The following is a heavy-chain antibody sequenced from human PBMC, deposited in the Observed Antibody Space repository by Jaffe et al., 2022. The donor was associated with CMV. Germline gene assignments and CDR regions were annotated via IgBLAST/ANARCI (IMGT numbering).Heavy chain of an antibody. D-gene: IGHD3-16*01. CDR3: ARGGLRQEHDAFDI. V-gene: IGHV3-53*02. Sequence: EVQLVETGGGLIQPGGSLRLSCAASGFTVSSNYMSWVRQAPGKGLEWVSVIYSGGSTYYADSVKGRFTISRDNSKNTLYLQMNSLRAEDTAVYYCARGGLRQEHDAFDIWGQGTMVTVSS. CDR2: IYSGGST. CDR1: GFTVSSNY. J-gene: IGHJ3*02.